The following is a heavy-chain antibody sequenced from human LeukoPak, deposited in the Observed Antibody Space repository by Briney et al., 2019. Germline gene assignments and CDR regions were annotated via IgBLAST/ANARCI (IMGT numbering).Heavy chain of an antibody. CDR3: ARRSSSGGISFDY. D-gene: IGHD6-19*01. CDR2: IYPGDSDP. J-gene: IGHJ4*02. Sequence: GESLKISCXGSGYSFTTYWIGWVRQMPGKGLEWMGIIYPGDSDPRYSPSFQGQVTISADKSISTAYLQWSSLEASDTAMYYCARRSSSGGISFDYWGQGTLVTVSS. V-gene: IGHV5-51*01. CDR1: GYSFTTYW.